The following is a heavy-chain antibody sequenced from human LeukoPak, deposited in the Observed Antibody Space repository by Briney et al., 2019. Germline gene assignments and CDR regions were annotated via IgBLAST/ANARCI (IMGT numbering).Heavy chain of an antibody. D-gene: IGHD3-10*01. CDR1: GFTFSNAW. CDR3: TTETMVRGVNNPTYYYYGMDV. J-gene: IGHJ6*02. Sequence: GGSLRLSCAASGFTFSNAWMSWLRQAPGKGLEWVGRIKSKTDGGTTDYAAPVKGRFTISRDDSKNTLYLQMNSLKTEDTAVYYCTTETMVRGVNNPTYYYYGMDVWGQGTTVTVSS. V-gene: IGHV3-15*01. CDR2: IKSKTDGGTT.